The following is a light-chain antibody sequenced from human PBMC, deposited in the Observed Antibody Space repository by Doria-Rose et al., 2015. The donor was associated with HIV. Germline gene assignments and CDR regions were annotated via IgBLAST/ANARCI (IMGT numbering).Light chain of an antibody. CDR2: DVT. Sequence: ALTQPRSVSGSPGQSVTISFTGTSSDVGGYDFVSWFQHHPGKAPKLMIYDVTKRPSGVADRFSGSKSGNTASLTISRLQAEDEADYYCCSYAGSYVVFGGGTKLTVL. V-gene: IGLV2-11*01. CDR1: SSDVGGYDF. CDR3: CSYAGSYVV. J-gene: IGLJ2*01.